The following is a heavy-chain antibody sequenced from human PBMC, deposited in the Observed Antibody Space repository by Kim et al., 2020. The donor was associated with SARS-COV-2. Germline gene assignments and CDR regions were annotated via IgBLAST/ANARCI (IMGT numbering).Heavy chain of an antibody. D-gene: IGHD3-22*01. V-gene: IGHV1-46*01. J-gene: IGHJ4*02. CDR2: INPSGGST. CDR1: GYTFTSYY. CDR3: ARSSYYDSSGYRYFDY. Sequence: ASVKVSCKASGYTFTSYYMHWVRQAPGQGLEWMGIINPSGGSTSYAQKFQGRVTMTRDTSTSTVYMELSSLRSEDTAVYYCARSSYYDSSGYRYFDYWGQGTLVTVSS.